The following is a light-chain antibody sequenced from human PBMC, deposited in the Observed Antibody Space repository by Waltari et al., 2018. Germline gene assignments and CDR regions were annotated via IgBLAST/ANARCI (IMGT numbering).Light chain of an antibody. CDR1: QSVSSN. CDR2: GAS. V-gene: IGKV3-15*01. CDR3: QQYNNWRTWT. Sequence: EIVMPQYPATLSVSPGERATVSCRASQSVSSNFAWYQQKPGQAPRLLIYGASHRATGIPARVSGSGSGTEFTLTISSMQSEDFAVYYCQQYNNWRTWTFGQGTKVEIK. J-gene: IGKJ1*01.